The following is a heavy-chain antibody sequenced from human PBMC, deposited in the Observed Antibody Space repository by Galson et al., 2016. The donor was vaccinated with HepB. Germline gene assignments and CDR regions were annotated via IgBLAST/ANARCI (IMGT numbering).Heavy chain of an antibody. V-gene: IGHV3-7*01. Sequence: SLRLSCADSTFTFSNYWMTWVRQAPGKGLEWVANIKPDGSEKYYVDSVKGRFTISRDNAKNSLYLQMNSLRAEDTAVYYCARRSCTAGRCYSASYLCFDSLGQGTLVTVSS. J-gene: IGHJ4*02. CDR3: ARRSCTAGRCYSASYLCFDS. CDR1: TFTFSNYW. D-gene: IGHD2-15*01. CDR2: IKPDGSEK.